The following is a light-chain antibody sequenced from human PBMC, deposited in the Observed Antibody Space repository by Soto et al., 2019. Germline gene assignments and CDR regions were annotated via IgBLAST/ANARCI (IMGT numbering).Light chain of an antibody. CDR1: QSIAWW. Sequence: DIQMTQSPSTLSASVGDRVTITCRASQSIAWWLAWYQQKPGKAPKLLIYKASILESGVPSRFSGSGSGTEFTLTISSLQPDDIATYYCQQYSSPWTFGQGTKVEI. V-gene: IGKV1-5*03. CDR2: KAS. J-gene: IGKJ1*01. CDR3: QQYSSPWT.